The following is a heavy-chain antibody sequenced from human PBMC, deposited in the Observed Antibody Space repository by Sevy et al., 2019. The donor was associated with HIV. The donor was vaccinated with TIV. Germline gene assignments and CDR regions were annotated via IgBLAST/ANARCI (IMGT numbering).Heavy chain of an antibody. Sequence: GGSLRLSCAASGFTFSSYWMSWVRQAPGKGLEWVANIKQDGSEKYYVDSVKGRFTISRDNAKNSLFLQMNSLGAEDTAIYYCTRGSGIDYYEKGMDLWGQGTTVTVSS. V-gene: IGHV3-7*03. D-gene: IGHD3-10*01. CDR1: GFTFSSYW. CDR2: IKQDGSEK. J-gene: IGHJ6*02. CDR3: TRGSGIDYYEKGMDL.